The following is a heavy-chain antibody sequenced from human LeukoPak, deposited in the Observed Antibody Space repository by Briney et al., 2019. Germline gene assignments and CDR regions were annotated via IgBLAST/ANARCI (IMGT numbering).Heavy chain of an antibody. V-gene: IGHV6-1*01. CDR3: ARDTTRRFDH. Sequence: SETLSLTCSVSGGSISSYYWNWIRQSPSRGLEWLGRTYYRSKWYNDYAVSVKSRITINPDTSKNQFSLQLNSVAPEDTALYYCARDTTRRFDHWGQGTLVTVSS. D-gene: IGHD1-26*01. CDR1: GGSISSYY. J-gene: IGHJ4*02. CDR2: TYYRSKWYN.